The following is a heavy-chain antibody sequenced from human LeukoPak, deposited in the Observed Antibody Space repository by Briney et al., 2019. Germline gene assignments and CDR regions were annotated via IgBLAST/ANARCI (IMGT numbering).Heavy chain of an antibody. CDR2: ISGSGGST. J-gene: IGHJ4*02. V-gene: IGHV3-23*01. CDR3: AKRAIFGVVGFYFDY. D-gene: IGHD3-3*01. CDR1: GFTFSSYA. Sequence: GGSLRLSCAASGFTFSSYAMSWVRQAPGKGLEWVSAISGSGGSTYYADSVEGRFTISRDNSKNTLYLQMNSLRAEDTAVYYCAKRAIFGVVGFYFDYWGQGTLVTVSS.